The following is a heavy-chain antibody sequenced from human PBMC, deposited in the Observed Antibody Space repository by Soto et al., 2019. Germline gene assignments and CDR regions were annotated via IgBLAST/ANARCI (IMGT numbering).Heavy chain of an antibody. CDR1: GGTFSDYA. V-gene: IGHV1-69*01. CDR2: IVPRFGSP. CDR3: ARDRIQLRLGKYSFNGMDV. D-gene: IGHD3-16*01. Sequence: QVQLVQSGAEMRKPGSSLRVSCTASGGTFSDYAFSWVRQAPGQGLEWMGGIVPRFGSPNYAQKFGGRVTITADPSTSTVYMALSSLRFDDTAVYFCARDRIQLRLGKYSFNGMDVWGQGTTMIVSS. J-gene: IGHJ6*02.